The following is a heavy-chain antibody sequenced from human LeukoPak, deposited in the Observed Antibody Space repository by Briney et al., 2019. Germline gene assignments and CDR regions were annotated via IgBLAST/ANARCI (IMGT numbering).Heavy chain of an antibody. CDR3: ARGYSRAAFDI. J-gene: IGHJ3*02. V-gene: IGHV3-53*01. CDR1: GFTFSRSG. D-gene: IGHD2-15*01. CDR2: LYNGGNT. Sequence: GGSLRLSCAASGFTFSRSGLHWVRQAPGKGLEWVSVLYNGGNTYYADSVKGRFTVSRDNSKNTLYLQMNSLRAEDTAVYYCARGYSRAAFDIWGQGTVVAVSS.